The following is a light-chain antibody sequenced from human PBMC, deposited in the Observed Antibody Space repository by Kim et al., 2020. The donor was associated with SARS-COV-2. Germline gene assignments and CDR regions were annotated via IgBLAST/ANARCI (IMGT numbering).Light chain of an antibody. CDR1: SRDIGGHNY. V-gene: IGLV2-8*01. CDR3: SSYTGSSPLWV. CDR2: EVT. J-gene: IGLJ3*02. Sequence: QSALTQPPSAAGSPGQSASISCTGTSRDIGGHNYVSWYQQYPGRAPKLIISEVTKRPSGVPDRFSGSRSGNTASLTVTGLQPEDEAYYYCSSYTGSSPLWVFGGGTQLTVL.